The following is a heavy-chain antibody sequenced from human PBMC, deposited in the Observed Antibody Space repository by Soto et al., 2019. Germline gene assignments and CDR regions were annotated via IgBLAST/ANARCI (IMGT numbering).Heavy chain of an antibody. V-gene: IGHV3-33*01. CDR1: GFTFSSYG. Sequence: QVQLVESGGGVVQPGRSLRLSCAASGFTFSSYGMHWVRQAPGKGLEWVAVIWYDGSNKYYADSVKGRFTISRDNSKNTLYLQMNCLRAEDTAVYYCARDGNYDFWSGYYVATAFDIWGQGTMVTVSS. CDR2: IWYDGSNK. CDR3: ARDGNYDFWSGYYVATAFDI. J-gene: IGHJ3*02. D-gene: IGHD3-3*01.